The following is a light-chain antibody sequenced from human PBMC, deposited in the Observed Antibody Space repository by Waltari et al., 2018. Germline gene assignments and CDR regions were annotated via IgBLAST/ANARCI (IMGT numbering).Light chain of an antibody. CDR2: TTS. V-gene: IGKV1-5*03. Sequence: DIQLTQYPSTLSAAIGDRVKITCRASQNASKWLAWYQQKPGKAPKLLIDTTSTLNAEVPSRFSGSGSGTEFTLTISSLQPEDFATYYCQQYNLFPWTFGQGTKVEIK. CDR1: QNASKW. J-gene: IGKJ1*01. CDR3: QQYNLFPWT.